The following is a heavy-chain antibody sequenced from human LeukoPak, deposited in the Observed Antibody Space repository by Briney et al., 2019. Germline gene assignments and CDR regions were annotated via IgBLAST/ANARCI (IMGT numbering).Heavy chain of an antibody. V-gene: IGHV3-9*01. CDR3: AKDRDLHYYDSSGYSGYFDY. Sequence: GGSLRLSCAASGFTFDDYAMHWVRQAPGKGLEWVSGISWNSGSIGYADSVKGRFTISRDNAKNSLYLQMNSLRAEDTALYYCAKDRDLHYYDSSGYSGYFDYWGQGTLVTVSS. J-gene: IGHJ4*02. CDR2: ISWNSGSI. D-gene: IGHD3-22*01. CDR1: GFTFDDYA.